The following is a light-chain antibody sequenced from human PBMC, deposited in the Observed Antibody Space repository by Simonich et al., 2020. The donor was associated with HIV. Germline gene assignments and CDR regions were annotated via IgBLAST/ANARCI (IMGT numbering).Light chain of an antibody. CDR1: KVIRND. CDR2: AAS. CDR3: LQDYNYWT. Sequence: AIQMNQSPSSLSASVGDRVTITRRASKVIRNDLGWKKQKPGKAPKLLIYAASSLQSGLPSSFSGSGSGTDFTLTISSLQPEDFATYYCLQDYNYWTFGQGTKVEIK. V-gene: IGKV1-6*01. J-gene: IGKJ1*01.